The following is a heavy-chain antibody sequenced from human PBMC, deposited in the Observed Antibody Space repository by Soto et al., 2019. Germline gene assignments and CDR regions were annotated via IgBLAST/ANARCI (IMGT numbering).Heavy chain of an antibody. CDR3: ARDPPLSMIVVVGVDDS. D-gene: IGHD3-22*01. V-gene: IGHV3-21*06. J-gene: IGHJ5*01. CDR1: GFTLTNEN. Sequence: GGSLRLSCTVLGFTLTNENMNWVRQAPGKGLEWVSSISSRSTFVNYADSVKGRFTISRDNDKGLVYLQMNSLRAEDTAVYYCARDPPLSMIVVVGVDDSWGQGTLVTVSS. CDR2: ISSRSTFV.